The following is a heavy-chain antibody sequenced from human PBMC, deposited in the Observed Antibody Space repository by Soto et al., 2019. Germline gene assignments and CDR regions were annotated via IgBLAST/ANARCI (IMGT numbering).Heavy chain of an antibody. CDR1: GFTFSKYW. CDR2: INGDGSST. V-gene: IGHV3-74*01. D-gene: IGHD6-19*01. J-gene: IGHJ2*01. CDR3: ASLGGTSRLWYFDL. Sequence: EVQLGESGGGLVQPGGSLRLSCAASGFTFSKYWMYWVRQAPGKGLVWVSRINGDGSSTTYADSVKGRFTISRDNANNALHLQMTSLRAEDTALYSCASLGGTSRLWYFDLWGRGTLVTVSS.